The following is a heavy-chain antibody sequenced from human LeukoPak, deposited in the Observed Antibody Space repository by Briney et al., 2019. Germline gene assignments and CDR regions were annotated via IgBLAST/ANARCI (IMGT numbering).Heavy chain of an antibody. CDR2: ISGSAISGMCGRT. J-gene: IGHJ4*02. D-gene: IGHD2-2*01. Sequence: GGSLRLSCAASGFTFSSYAMSWVRQAPGKGLEWVSAISGSAISGMCGRTYYADSVKGRFTISRDNSKNMLYLQMNSLRAEDTAVYYCAKEALKAAILGYYFDYWGQGTLVTVSS. CDR1: GFTFSSYA. CDR3: AKEALKAAILGYYFDY. V-gene: IGHV3-23*01.